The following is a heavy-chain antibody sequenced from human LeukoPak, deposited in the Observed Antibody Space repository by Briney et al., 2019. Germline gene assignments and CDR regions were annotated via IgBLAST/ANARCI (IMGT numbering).Heavy chain of an antibody. D-gene: IGHD3-22*01. V-gene: IGHV1-18*01. Sequence: ASVKVSCKASGYTFTSYGISWVRQAPGQGLEWMGWISAYNGNTNYAQKLQGRVTITTDTSTSTAYMELRSLRSDDTAVYYCARDAPSTVFYDSSGYYDYWGQGTLVTVSS. J-gene: IGHJ4*02. CDR2: ISAYNGNT. CDR1: GYTFTSYG. CDR3: ARDAPSTVFYDSSGYYDY.